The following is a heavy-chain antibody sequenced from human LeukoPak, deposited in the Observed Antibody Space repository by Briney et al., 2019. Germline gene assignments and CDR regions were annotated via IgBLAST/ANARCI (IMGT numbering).Heavy chain of an antibody. CDR2: ISGSGGST. Sequence: GGSLRLSCATSGFTFSSYAMSWVRQAPGKGLECVSAISGSGGSTYYADSVKGRFTISRDNSKNTLSLQMSSLRAEETAVYYCAKVDSSGWYGGVAFDIWGQGTVVIVSS. CDR1: GFTFSSYA. V-gene: IGHV3-23*01. CDR3: AKVDSSGWYGGVAFDI. J-gene: IGHJ3*02. D-gene: IGHD6-19*01.